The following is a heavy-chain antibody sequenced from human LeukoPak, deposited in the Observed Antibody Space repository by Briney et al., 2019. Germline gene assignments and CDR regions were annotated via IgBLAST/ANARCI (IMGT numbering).Heavy chain of an antibody. V-gene: IGHV1-69*06. CDR3: ARGEDYGISVNVDY. CDR1: VGTFSSYA. CDR2: IIPIFGTA. Sequence: ASVKVSCKASVGTFSSYAISWVRQAPGQGLEWMGGIIPIFGTANYAQKFQGRVTITADKSTSTAYMELSSLRSEDTAVYYCARGEDYGISVNVDYWGQGTLVTVSS. J-gene: IGHJ4*02. D-gene: IGHD4-17*01.